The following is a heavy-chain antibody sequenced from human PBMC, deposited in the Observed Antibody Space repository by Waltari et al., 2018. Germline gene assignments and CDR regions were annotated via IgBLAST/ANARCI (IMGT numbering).Heavy chain of an antibody. CDR3: ARSGWLDY. V-gene: IGHV1-3*01. J-gene: IGHJ4*02. Sequence: QWVRQAPGQSLEVRGGINAANTNTKYSQKFQGRVTITRDTAASTAYMELSSLTSEDTAVYYCARSGWLDYWGQGTLVTVSS. D-gene: IGHD6-19*01. CDR2: INAANTNT.